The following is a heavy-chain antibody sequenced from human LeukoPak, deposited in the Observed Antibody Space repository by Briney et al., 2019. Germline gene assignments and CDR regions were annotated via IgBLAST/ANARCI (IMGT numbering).Heavy chain of an antibody. Sequence: SETLSLTCTVSGGSISSYYWCWIRQAVGKGLEWIGRIQTSGSTNYNPSLKSRVTMSVDTSKNQFSLKLSFVTAADTAVYYCARGSSSSWSAFDYWGQGTLDTVSS. CDR1: GGSISSYY. CDR3: ARGSSSSWSAFDY. V-gene: IGHV4-4*07. CDR2: IQTSGST. J-gene: IGHJ4*02. D-gene: IGHD6-13*01.